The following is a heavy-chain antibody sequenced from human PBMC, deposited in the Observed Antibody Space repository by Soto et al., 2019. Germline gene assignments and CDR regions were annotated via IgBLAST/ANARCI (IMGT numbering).Heavy chain of an antibody. D-gene: IGHD1-26*01. CDR1: VFTFTSSA. V-gene: IGHV1-58*01. CDR2: IVVGSGNT. Sequence: SVKVSCKASVFTFTSSAVQWVRQARGQRLEWIGWIVVGSGNTNYAQKFQERVTITRDMSTSTAYMELSSLRSEDTAVYYCAAGRDYYYYYGMDVWGQGTTVTVSS. J-gene: IGHJ6*02. CDR3: AAGRDYYYYYGMDV.